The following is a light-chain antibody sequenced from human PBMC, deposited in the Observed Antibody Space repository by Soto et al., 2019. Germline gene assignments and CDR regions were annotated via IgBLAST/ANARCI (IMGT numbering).Light chain of an antibody. J-gene: IGKJ1*01. CDR3: MQGTHWPPP. CDR1: QSVVYSRDGIAY. CDR2: KAS. V-gene: IGKV2-30*01. Sequence: DVVMTQSPLSLPVTLGQSASISCSSSQSVVYSRDGIAYLSWFQQRPGQSPRSLIYKASKRDSGVPDRFSGSGSGTDFALTISRVEAEYVGVYYGMQGTHWPPPFGRGTKVEF.